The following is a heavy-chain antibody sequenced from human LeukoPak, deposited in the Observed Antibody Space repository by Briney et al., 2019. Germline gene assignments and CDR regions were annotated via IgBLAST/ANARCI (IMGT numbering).Heavy chain of an antibody. CDR1: GFTVSTNY. CDR2: IYPGGYT. V-gene: IGHV3-53*01. Sequence: AGSLRLSCAASGFTVSTNYMHWLRQAPGKGLEWGSVIYPGGYTYYADSVQGRFTISRDTSKNTLYLQMNSLRADDTAMYYCARDHSGWSDFDYWGQGTLVTVSS. CDR3: ARDHSGWSDFDY. D-gene: IGHD6-19*01. J-gene: IGHJ4*02.